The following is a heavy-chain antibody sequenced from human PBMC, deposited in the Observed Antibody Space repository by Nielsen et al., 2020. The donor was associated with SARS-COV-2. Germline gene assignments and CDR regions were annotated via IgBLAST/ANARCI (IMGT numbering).Heavy chain of an antibody. J-gene: IGHJ6*02. V-gene: IGHV3-21*01. CDR1: GFTFSSYS. CDR3: ARVFIKRVVVTRSYYYYGMDV. D-gene: IGHD3-22*01. Sequence: GGSLRLSCAASGFTFSSYSMNWVRQAPGKGLEWVSSISSSSSYIYYADSVKGRFTISRDNAKNSLYLQMNSLRAEDTAVYYCARVFIKRVVVTRSYYYYGMDVWGQGTTVTVSS. CDR2: ISSSSSYI.